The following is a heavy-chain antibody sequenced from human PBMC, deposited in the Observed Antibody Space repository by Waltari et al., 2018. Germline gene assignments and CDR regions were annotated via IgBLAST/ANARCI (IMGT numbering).Heavy chain of an antibody. CDR3: AKAGGIVVVVAVTTGGAFDI. J-gene: IGHJ3*02. D-gene: IGHD2-15*01. V-gene: IGHV3-23*01. CDR2: ISGSGGST. Sequence: EVQLLESGGGLVQPGGSLRLSCAASGFTFSSYAMSWVRQAPGKGLEWVSAISGSGGSTYYADSVKGRFTISRDNSKNTLYLQMNSLRAEDTAVYYCAKAGGIVVVVAVTTGGAFDIWGQGTMVTVSS. CDR1: GFTFSSYA.